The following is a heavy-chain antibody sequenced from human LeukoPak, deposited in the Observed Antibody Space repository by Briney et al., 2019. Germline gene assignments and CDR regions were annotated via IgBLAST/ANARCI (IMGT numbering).Heavy chain of an antibody. V-gene: IGHV1-18*01. CDR1: GGTFSSYA. CDR3: ARDVVGAFGTKALDD. J-gene: IGHJ4*02. D-gene: IGHD1-26*01. Sequence: TSVKVSCKASGGTFSSYAISWVRQAPGQGLEWMGWISAYNGNTNYAQKLQGRVTMTTDTSTSTAYMELSSLTSEDTAVYYCARDVVGAFGTKALDDWGQGTLVTVSA. CDR2: ISAYNGNT.